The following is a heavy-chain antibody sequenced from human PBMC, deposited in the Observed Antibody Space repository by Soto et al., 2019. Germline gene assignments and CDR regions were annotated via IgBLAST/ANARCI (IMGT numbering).Heavy chain of an antibody. J-gene: IGHJ4*02. Sequence: GGSLRLSCAASGFTFSSYWMHRVRQAPGKGLVWVSRINSDGSSTSYADSVKGRFTISRDNAKNTLYLQMNSLRAEDTAVYYCASHFWSGYYFDYWGQGTLVTVSS. CDR1: GFTFSSYW. CDR2: INSDGSST. CDR3: ASHFWSGYYFDY. V-gene: IGHV3-74*01. D-gene: IGHD3-3*02.